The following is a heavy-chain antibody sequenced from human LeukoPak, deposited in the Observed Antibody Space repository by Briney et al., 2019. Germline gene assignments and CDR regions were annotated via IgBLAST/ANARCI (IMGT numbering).Heavy chain of an antibody. CDR1: GYTFTGYY. J-gene: IGHJ4*02. V-gene: IGHV1-2*02. Sequence: ASVKVSCKASGYTFTGYYMHWVRQAPGQGLEWMGWINPNSGGTNYAQKFQGRVTMTRDTSISTAYMELSRLRSDDTAVYYCARDSDDGSGSNYWGQGTLVTVSS. CDR3: ARDSDDGSGSNY. CDR2: INPNSGGT. D-gene: IGHD3-22*01.